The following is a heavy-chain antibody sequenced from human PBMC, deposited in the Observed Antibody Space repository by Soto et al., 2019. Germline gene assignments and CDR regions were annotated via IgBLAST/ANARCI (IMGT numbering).Heavy chain of an antibody. Sequence: QVQLEQSGAEVKQPGSWVRVSCKTSGGTFSTYASNWVRQAPGQGLEWMGAIIPLFGTADYSQKFQGRVTNTADESTSTAYMELSSLRSDDTAVYFCARPKGTYSSGYYYFDFWGQGTLVTVSS. CDR1: GGTFSTYA. D-gene: IGHD6-19*01. J-gene: IGHJ4*02. V-gene: IGHV1-69*01. CDR2: IIPLFGTA. CDR3: ARPKGTYSSGYYYFDF.